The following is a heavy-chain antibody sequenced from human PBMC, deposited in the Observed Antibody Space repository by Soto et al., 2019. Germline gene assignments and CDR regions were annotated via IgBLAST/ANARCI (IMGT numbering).Heavy chain of an antibody. CDR3: AKDWVSGSSPY. J-gene: IGHJ4*02. D-gene: IGHD2-15*01. CDR2: ISGSAGLT. Sequence: EVQLLESGGGLVQPGGSLRLSCTASGFTFSSHAMSWVRQAPGKQLEWVSAISGSAGLTFYADSVKGRFTISRDNSKNTLYLQMNNLRADDTAVYYCAKDWVSGSSPYWGQGTLVTVSS. CDR1: GFTFSSHA. V-gene: IGHV3-23*01.